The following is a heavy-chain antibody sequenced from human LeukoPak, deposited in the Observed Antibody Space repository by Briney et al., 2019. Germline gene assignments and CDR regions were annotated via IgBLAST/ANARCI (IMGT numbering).Heavy chain of an antibody. CDR1: GFTFSTYW. CDR2: INSDGSST. D-gene: IGHD6-19*01. CDR3: ARGHSSGGGWYFDL. J-gene: IGHJ2*01. Sequence: PGGSLRLSCAASGFTFSTYWMHWARQAPGKGLVWVSRINSDGSSTSYADSVKGRFTISRDNAKNTLYLQMNSLRAEDTAVYYCARGHSSGGGWYFDLWGRGTLVTVSS. V-gene: IGHV3-74*01.